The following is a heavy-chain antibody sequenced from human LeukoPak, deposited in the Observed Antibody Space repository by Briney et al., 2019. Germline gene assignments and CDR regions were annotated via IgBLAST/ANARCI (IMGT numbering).Heavy chain of an antibody. D-gene: IGHD1-1*01. V-gene: IGHV4-59*01. Sequence: SQTLSLTCTVSGGSLSSYYWNWIRQPPGKGLEWVGYISYSGSTNYSPSLKSRVTISVDTSKNQFSLKLNSVTAADTAVYYCARVTTGTVDNWGQGTLVTVSS. CDR2: ISYSGST. CDR3: ARVTTGTVDN. CDR1: GGSLSSYY. J-gene: IGHJ4*02.